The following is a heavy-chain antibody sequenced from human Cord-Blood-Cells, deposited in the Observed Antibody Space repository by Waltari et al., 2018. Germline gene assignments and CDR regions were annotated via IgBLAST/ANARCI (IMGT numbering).Heavy chain of an antibody. CDR1: GFTFISYG. Sequence: QVQLVESGGGVVQPGRSLRLSCAASGFTFISYGMHWVRQAPGKGLEWVAVIGYDGSNKYYADSVKGRFTISRDNSKNPLYLQMNSLRAEDTAVYYCARHAVAAAAYDYWGQGTLVTVSS. CDR3: ARHAVAAAAYDY. D-gene: IGHD6-13*01. CDR2: IGYDGSNK. J-gene: IGHJ4*02. V-gene: IGHV3-33*01.